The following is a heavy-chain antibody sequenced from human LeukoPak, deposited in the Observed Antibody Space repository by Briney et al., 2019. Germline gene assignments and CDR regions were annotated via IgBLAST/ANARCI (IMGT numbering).Heavy chain of an antibody. D-gene: IGHD4-17*01. CDR3: ARTDYGDYGYYYYYYYMDV. Sequence: GGSLRLSCAASGFTFSSYSMNWVRQAPGKGLEWVSSISSSSSYIYYADSVKGRFTISRDNAKNSLYLQMNSLRAEDTAVYYCARTDYGDYGYYYYYYYMDVWGKGTTVTVSS. CDR2: ISSSSSYI. J-gene: IGHJ6*03. V-gene: IGHV3-21*01. CDR1: GFTFSSYS.